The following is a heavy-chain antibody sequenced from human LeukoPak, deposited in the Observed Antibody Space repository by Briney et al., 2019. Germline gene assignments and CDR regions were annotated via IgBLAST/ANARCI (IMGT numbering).Heavy chain of an antibody. J-gene: IGHJ4*02. CDR3: ARRDRWSRGFFDY. CDR2: IYYSGST. V-gene: IGHV4-39*01. Sequence: PSETLSLTCTVSGGSTSSSSYYWGWLRQPPGKGLEWIGSIYYSGSTYYNPSLKSRVTISVDTSKNQFSLKLSSVTAADTAVYYCARRDRWSRGFFDYWGQGTLVTVSS. CDR1: GGSTSSSSYY. D-gene: IGHD2-15*01.